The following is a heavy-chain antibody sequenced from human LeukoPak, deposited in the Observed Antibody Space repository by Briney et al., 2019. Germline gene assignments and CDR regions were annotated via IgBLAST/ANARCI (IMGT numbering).Heavy chain of an antibody. J-gene: IGHJ4*02. V-gene: IGHV3-74*01. CDR3: TRGGTTFDY. D-gene: IGHD1-1*01. CDR1: GFSFRSYW. CDR2: IDTDGSST. Sequence: PGGSLRLSCAASGFSFRSYWMHWVRLPPGKGLVWVSRIDTDGSSTAYADSVKGRFTISGDNAKNTLYLQMYSLRAEDTAIYYCTRGGTTFDYWGQGTLVTVSS.